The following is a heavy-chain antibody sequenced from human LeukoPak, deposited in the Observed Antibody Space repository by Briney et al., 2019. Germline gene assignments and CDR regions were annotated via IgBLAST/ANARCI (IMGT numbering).Heavy chain of an antibody. CDR3: ARGKEVITMLRGLKPGYYFDY. V-gene: IGHV4-39*07. CDR1: GGSISSSSYY. CDR2: IYYSGST. D-gene: IGHD3-10*01. J-gene: IGHJ4*02. Sequence: SETLSLTCTVSGGSISSSSYYWGWIRQPPGKGLEWIGSIYYSGSTYYNPSLKSRVTISVDTSKNQFSLRLNSVTAADTAVYYCARGKEVITMLRGLKPGYYFDYWGQGTLVTVSS.